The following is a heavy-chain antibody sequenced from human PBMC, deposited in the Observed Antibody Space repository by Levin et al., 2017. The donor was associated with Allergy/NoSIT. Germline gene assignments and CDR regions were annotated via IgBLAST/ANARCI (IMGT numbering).Heavy chain of an antibody. Sequence: SETLSLTCTVSGGSISSGGYYWSWIRQHPGKGLEWIGYIYYSGSTYYNPSLKSRVTISVDTSKNQFSLKLSSVTAADTAVYYCASSGARAMVRGVVFDSWGQGTMVTVSS. V-gene: IGHV4-31*03. CDR1: GGSISSGGYY. CDR2: IYYSGST. D-gene: IGHD3-10*01. CDR3: ASSGARAMVRGVVFDS. J-gene: IGHJ3*02.